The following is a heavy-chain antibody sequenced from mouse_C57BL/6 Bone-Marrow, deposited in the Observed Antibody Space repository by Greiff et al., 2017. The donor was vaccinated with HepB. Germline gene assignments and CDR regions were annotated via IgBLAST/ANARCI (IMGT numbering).Heavy chain of an antibody. CDR1: GFTFSDYG. V-gene: IGHV5-15*01. D-gene: IGHD4-1*01. J-gene: IGHJ1*03. CDR3: ARPSGVHWYFDV. Sequence: EVKLMESGGGLVQPGGSLKLSCAASGFTFSDYGMAWVRQAPRKGPEWVAFISNLAYSIYYADTVTGRFTISRENAKNTLYLEMSSLRSEDTAMYYCARPSGVHWYFDVWGTGTTVTVSS. CDR2: ISNLAYSI.